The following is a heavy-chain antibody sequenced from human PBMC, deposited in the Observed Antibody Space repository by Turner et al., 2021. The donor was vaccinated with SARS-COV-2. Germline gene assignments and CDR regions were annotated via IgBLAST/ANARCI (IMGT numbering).Heavy chain of an antibody. CDR3: AKDHVTVAAYFDY. J-gene: IGHJ4*02. D-gene: IGHD6-19*01. CDR2: ISYHGSNK. CDR1: GFTFSTYG. Sequence: QVQLVESGGGVVQPGRSLRLSCVASGFTFSTYGMHWVRQAPGKGLEWVAVISYHGSNKYYADSMKGRFTISRDNSKNTLYLQMNSLRAEDTAVYYCAKDHVTVAAYFDYWGQGTLVTVSS. V-gene: IGHV3-30*18.